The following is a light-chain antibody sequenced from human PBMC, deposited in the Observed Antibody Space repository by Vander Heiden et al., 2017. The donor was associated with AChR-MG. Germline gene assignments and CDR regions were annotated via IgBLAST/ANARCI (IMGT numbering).Light chain of an antibody. J-gene: IGLJ2*01. V-gene: IGLV1-47*01. CDR2: RNN. Sequence: QSVLTPPPSASGTPGQRVTISCSGSSSNIGSNYVYWYQHLPGTAPKLLIYRNNQRPSGVPDRFSGSRSGTSASLGISGLRSEDEADYYCAAWDDSLSGLFGGGTKLTVL. CDR1: SSNIGSNY. CDR3: AAWDDSLSGL.